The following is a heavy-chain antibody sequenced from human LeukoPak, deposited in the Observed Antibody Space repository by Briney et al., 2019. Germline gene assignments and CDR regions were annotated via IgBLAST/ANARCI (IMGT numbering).Heavy chain of an antibody. CDR2: ISDSGRT. Sequence: SETLSLTCTVSAGSITGYYWTWIRQPAGKGLEWIGRISDSGRTYYNPSLESRVTISLDTSNNQFSLKVTSVTAADTAVYYCARGTRGAYDSSGYYHRYFDYWGQGTLVTVSS. CDR3: ARGTRGAYDSSGYYHRYFDY. D-gene: IGHD3-22*01. V-gene: IGHV4-4*07. CDR1: AGSITGYY. J-gene: IGHJ4*02.